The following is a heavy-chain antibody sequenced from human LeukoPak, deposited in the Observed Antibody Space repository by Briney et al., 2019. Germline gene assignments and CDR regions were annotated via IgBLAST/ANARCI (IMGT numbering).Heavy chain of an antibody. CDR3: ARESSSSPTFDY. J-gene: IGHJ4*02. D-gene: IGHD6-13*01. V-gene: IGHV4-30-4*01. CDR2: IYYSGST. CDR1: GVSISCGDYY. Sequence: SETLSLTCTVSGVSISCGDYYWSWIRQPPGKGLEWIGYIYYSGSTYYNPSLKSRVTISVDTSKNQFSLKLSSVTAADTAVYYCARESSSSPTFDYWGQGTLVTVSS.